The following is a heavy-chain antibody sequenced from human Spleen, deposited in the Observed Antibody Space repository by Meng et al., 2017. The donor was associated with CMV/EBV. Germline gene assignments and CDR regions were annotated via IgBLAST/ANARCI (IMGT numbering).Heavy chain of an antibody. CDR2: ISNSGNSA. D-gene: IGHD2-15*01. Sequence: TFSSYAMNWVRQAPGKGLECVSSISNSGNSAYYAESVKGRFTISRDNSKNTLYLQMNSLRAEDTALYYCAKGSSVSCSVSKCYPFDCWGQGTLVTVSS. CDR3: AKGSSVSCSVSKCYPFDC. V-gene: IGHV3-23*01. J-gene: IGHJ4*02. CDR1: TFSSYA.